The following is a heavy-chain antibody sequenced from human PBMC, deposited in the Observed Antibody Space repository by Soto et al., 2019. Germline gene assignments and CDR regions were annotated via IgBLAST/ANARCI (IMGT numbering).Heavy chain of an antibody. V-gene: IGHV1-46*03. CDR2: INPGDGTT. CDR1: GYTFTSYG. D-gene: IGHD2-15*01. CDR3: ATVDCSGGSCYRFDY. Sequence: ASVKVSCKASGYTFTSYGISWVRQAPGQGLEWVGIINPGDGTTSYARKFRGRVTMTRDTSTSTVYMELSSLRSEDTAVYYCATVDCSGGSCYRFDYWGQGTLVTVSS. J-gene: IGHJ4*02.